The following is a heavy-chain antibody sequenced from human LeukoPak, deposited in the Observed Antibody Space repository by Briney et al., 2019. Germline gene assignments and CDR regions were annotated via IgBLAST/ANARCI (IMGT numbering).Heavy chain of an antibody. CDR2: INEEGSEK. Sequence: PGGSLRLSCVSSGFTFRSSSMSWVRQAPGKGLEWVAHINEEGSEKYYVDSVRRRFTISRDNAKNSLYLQMNSLRAEDTAVYYCARRLGLGFGEYSNNWFDPWGQGTLVTVSS. J-gene: IGHJ5*02. CDR3: ARRLGLGFGEYSNNWFDP. V-gene: IGHV3-7*01. D-gene: IGHD3-10*01. CDR1: GFTFRSSS.